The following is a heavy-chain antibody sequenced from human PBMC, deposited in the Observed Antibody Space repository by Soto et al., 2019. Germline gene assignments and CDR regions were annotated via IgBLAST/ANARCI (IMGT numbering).Heavy chain of an antibody. CDR2: IYYSGST. V-gene: IGHV4-59*08. Sequence: SETKSLTRTVSGDSITRYYSSCIRQHPGKGLEWIGYIYYSGSTNYNPSLKSRVTISVDTSKNQFSLKLSSVTAADTAVYYCARQTYYYYYMDVWGKGTTVTVSS. J-gene: IGHJ6*03. CDR3: ARQTYYYYYMDV. CDR1: GDSITRYY.